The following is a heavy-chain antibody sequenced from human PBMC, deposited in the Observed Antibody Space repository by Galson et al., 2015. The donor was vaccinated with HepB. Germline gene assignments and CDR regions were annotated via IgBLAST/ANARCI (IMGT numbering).Heavy chain of an antibody. CDR1: GGTFSSYA. Sequence: SVKVSCKASGGTFSSYAISWVRQAPGQGLEWMGGIIPIFGTANYAQKFQGRVTITADESTSTAYMELSSLRSEDTAVYYCAREVTYYDILTGIDPWGQGTLVTVSS. D-gene: IGHD3-9*01. V-gene: IGHV1-69*13. CDR2: IIPIFGTA. CDR3: AREVTYYDILTGIDP. J-gene: IGHJ5*02.